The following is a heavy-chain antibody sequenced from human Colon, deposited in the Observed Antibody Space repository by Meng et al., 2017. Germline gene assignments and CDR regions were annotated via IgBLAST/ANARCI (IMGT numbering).Heavy chain of an antibody. CDR2: VSYDGSAQ. V-gene: IGHV3-30*03. CDR1: GFTFGSFA. D-gene: IGHD3-22*01. CDR3: ARSYFDGSGRFDC. J-gene: IGHJ4*02. Sequence: GESLKISCAASGFTFGSFAMQWARQAPGKGLEWVAVVSYDGSAQDYADSVKGRFITSRDNSKNTLYLQMNSLRVEDTAIYYCARSYFDGSGRFDCWGQGTVVTVSS.